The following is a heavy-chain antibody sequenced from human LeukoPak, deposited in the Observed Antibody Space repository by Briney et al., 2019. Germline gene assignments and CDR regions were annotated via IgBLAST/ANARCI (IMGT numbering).Heavy chain of an antibody. CDR3: ARRTALEQYFDY. Sequence: GGSLRLSCAAPGFTFSRYSMNWVRQAPGKGLEWVSSISGSSSYIYYADSVKGRFTISRDNSKNTLYLQMNSMRADDTAVYYCARRTALEQYFDYWGQGTLVTVSS. D-gene: IGHD1/OR15-1a*01. J-gene: IGHJ4*02. V-gene: IGHV3-21*04. CDR2: ISGSSSYI. CDR1: GFTFSRYS.